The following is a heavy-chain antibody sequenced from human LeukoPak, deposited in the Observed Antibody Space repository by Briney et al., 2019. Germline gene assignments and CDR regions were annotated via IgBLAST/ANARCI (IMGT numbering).Heavy chain of an antibody. CDR3: ARSRATGAFDI. CDR2: IYYSGST. D-gene: IGHD1-26*01. V-gene: IGHV4-59*08. J-gene: IGHJ3*02. Sequence: SETLSLTCTFSGGSISSYYWSWIRQPPGKGLEWIGYIYYSGSTNYNPSLKSRVTISVDTSKNQFSLKLSSVTAADTAVYYCARSRATGAFDIWGQGTMVTVSS. CDR1: GGSISSYY.